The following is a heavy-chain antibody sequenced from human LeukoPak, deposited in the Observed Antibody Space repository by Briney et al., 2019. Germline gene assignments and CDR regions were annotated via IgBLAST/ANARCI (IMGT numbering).Heavy chain of an antibody. Sequence: PSETLSLTCTVSGGSISSYYWSWIRQPPGQGLEWTGYIYYSGSTNYNPSLKSRVTISVDTSKNQFSLKLSSVTAADTAVYYCASVYGSGSVYGMDVWGQGTTVTVSS. CDR3: ASVYGSGSVYGMDV. J-gene: IGHJ6*02. CDR2: IYYSGST. CDR1: GGSISSYY. D-gene: IGHD3-10*01. V-gene: IGHV4-59*01.